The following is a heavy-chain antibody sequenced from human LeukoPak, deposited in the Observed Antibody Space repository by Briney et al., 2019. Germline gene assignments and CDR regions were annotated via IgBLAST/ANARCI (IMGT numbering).Heavy chain of an antibody. D-gene: IGHD6-19*01. CDR3: ARAIAVAGTDYYYYYMDV. CDR2: IYYSGST. J-gene: IGHJ6*03. Sequence: SETLSLTCTVSGGSISSYYWSWTRQPPGKGLEWIGYIYYSGSTNYNPSLKSRVTISVDTSKNQFSLKLSSVTAADTAVYYCARAIAVAGTDYYYYYMDVWGKGTTVAVSS. CDR1: GGSISSYY. V-gene: IGHV4-59*01.